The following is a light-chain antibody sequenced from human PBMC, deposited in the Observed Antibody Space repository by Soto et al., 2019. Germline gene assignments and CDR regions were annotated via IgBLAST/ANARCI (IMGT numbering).Light chain of an antibody. CDR2: DAS. CDR1: QSLSNNY. Sequence: EIVLTQSPDTLSLSPGERATLSCRASQSLSNNYLTWYQQKPGQAPRLLIYDASSRATGIPDRFSASGSGTDFTLTISRLEPEDFAVYFWQQYDRSPRTFGQWTKVEIK. V-gene: IGKV3-20*01. J-gene: IGKJ1*01. CDR3: QQYDRSPRT.